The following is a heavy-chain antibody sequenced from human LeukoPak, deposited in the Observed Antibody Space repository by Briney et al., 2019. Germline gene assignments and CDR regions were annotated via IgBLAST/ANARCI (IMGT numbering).Heavy chain of an antibody. CDR2: XXLSGTT. J-gene: IGHJ4*02. CDR3: AGLVGRYSSGLYYYYFDY. D-gene: IGHD3-22*01. CDR1: XXXINXXDL. Sequence: ETLSLTCTVXXXXINXXDLWXXVXQPXGXGLXXXGXXXLSGTTHSDPSVKSRVTISIDKSKNQFFLNLSSVTAADTAVYYCAGLVGRYSSGLYYYYFDYWGQGTLVTVSS. V-gene: IGHV4-4*02.